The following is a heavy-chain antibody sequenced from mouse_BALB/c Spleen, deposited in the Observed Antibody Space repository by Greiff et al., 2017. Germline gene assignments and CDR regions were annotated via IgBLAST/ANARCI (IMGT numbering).Heavy chain of an antibody. CDR2: IWAGGST. V-gene: IGHV2-9*02. J-gene: IGHJ4*01. CDR1: GFSLTSYG. D-gene: IGHD1-1*01. Sequence: QVQLQQSGPGLVAPSQSLSITCTVSGFSLTSYGVHWVRQPPGKGLEWLGVIWAGGSTNYNSALMSRLSISKDNSKSQVFLKMNSLQTDDTAMYYCAREDYYGSSYYYAMDYWGQGTSVTVSS. CDR3: AREDYYGSSYYYAMDY.